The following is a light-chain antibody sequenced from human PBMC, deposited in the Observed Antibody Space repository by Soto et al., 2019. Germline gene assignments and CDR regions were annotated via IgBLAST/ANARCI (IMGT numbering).Light chain of an antibody. V-gene: IGKV3-15*01. CDR3: QQYNNWPPWS. CDR1: QSIASN. J-gene: IGKJ1*01. CDR2: GAS. Sequence: IVMTQSPATLSVSPGEKVTLSCRASQSIASNLAWYQQKPGQAPRLLIYGASTRATGVPARFSGSGSGTKFTLIISSLQSEDFAVYYCQQYNNWPPWSSGQGTKVEIK.